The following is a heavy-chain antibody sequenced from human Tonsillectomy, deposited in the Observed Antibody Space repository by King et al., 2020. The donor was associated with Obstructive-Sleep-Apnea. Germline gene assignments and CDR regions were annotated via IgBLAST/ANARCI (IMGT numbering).Heavy chain of an antibody. J-gene: IGHJ3*02. CDR1: GGSVSSYY. V-gene: IGHV4-59*08. D-gene: IGHD6-13*01. Sequence: QLQESGPGLVKPSETLSLTCTVSGGSVSSYYWSWIRQPPGKALEWIGYIYYSGSTNYNPSLKSRVTISVDTSKNPFSLNLSSVPAADTAVYYCARHSPGDSSSWFGLGAFDIWGQGTMVTVSS. CDR3: ARHSPGDSSSWFGLGAFDI. CDR2: IYYSGST.